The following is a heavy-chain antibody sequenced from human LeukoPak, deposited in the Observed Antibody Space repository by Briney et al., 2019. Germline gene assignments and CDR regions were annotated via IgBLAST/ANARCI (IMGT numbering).Heavy chain of an antibody. D-gene: IGHD3-10*02. CDR1: GYTFTSYY. CDR2: INPSGGST. J-gene: IGHJ4*02. Sequence: ASVKVSCKASGYTFTSYYMHWVRQAPGQGLEWMGIINPSGGSTSYAQKFQGRVTMTRDTSTSTVYMELSSLRSEDTAVYYCAREVDGGTMSYYFDYWGQGTLVTVSP. CDR3: AREVDGGTMSYYFDY. V-gene: IGHV1-46*01.